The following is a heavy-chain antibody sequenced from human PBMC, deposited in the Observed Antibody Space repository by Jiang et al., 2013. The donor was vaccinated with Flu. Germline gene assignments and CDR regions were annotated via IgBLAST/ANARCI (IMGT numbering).Heavy chain of an antibody. CDR1: GASVTSYY. J-gene: IGHJ1*01. Sequence: GSGLVKPSETLSLTCTVSGASVTSYYSTWIRQAPGRGLEWIGYIYYTGTTNYNPSLKSRLTISVDRSKNQFSLRLNSVTAADTAVYYCARDSGRFRELSDWG. D-gene: IGHD5-24*01. V-gene: IGHV4-59*02. CDR3: ARDSGRFRELSD. CDR2: IYYTGTT.